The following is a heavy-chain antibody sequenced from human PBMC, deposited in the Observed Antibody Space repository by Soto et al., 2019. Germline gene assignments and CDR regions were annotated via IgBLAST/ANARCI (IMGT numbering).Heavy chain of an antibody. Sequence: SETLSLTCAVYGGSFSGYYWRWIRQPPGKGLEGIGEINHRGSTNYNPSLKIRVTISVDTSKNQFSLKLSSVTAADTAVYYCARGRNDFWSGYYGWGQGTPVTVYS. J-gene: IGHJ4*02. D-gene: IGHD3-3*01. CDR2: INHRGST. CDR3: ARGRNDFWSGYYG. CDR1: GGSFSGYY. V-gene: IGHV4-34*01.